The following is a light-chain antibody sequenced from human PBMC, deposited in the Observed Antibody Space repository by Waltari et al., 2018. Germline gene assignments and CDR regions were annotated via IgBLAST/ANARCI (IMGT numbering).Light chain of an antibody. CDR3: QQFQSHLRT. CDR2: CAS. J-gene: IGKJ1*01. Sequence: DIVMTQSPESLAVSLGERDTITCKSSQSVLHSSNYKNYFAWYQQKPVQPPKLLIYCASTRKSGVPDRFSGSGSGTDFTLTISSLQAEDVAVYYCQQFQSHLRTFGQGTKVEIK. V-gene: IGKV4-1*01. CDR1: QSVLHSSNYKNY.